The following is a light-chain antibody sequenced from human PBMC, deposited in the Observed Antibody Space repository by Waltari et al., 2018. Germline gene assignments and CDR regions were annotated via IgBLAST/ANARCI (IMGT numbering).Light chain of an antibody. CDR1: RAAVALSNF. CDR3: SSYTSHLTLI. Sequence: SALPQPPSVPGSPGQPITISCFLTRAAVALSNFVFWSQQHPGKAPNLITLDVPNRPAGLSNRFAWYKADNTSPLASSGLRADDDATYYCSSYTSHLTLIFGGGTKLTVL. J-gene: IGLJ2*01. CDR2: DVP. V-gene: IGLV2-14*03.